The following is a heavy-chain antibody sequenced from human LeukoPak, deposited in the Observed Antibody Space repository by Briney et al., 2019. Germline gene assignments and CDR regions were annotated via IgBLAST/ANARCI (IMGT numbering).Heavy chain of an antibody. CDR3: ARDPPHRFTMIEKDS. J-gene: IGHJ4*02. CDR1: GFTFSSYA. V-gene: IGHV3-7*01. CDR2: INEDGRHK. Sequence: RSLRLSCAASGFTFSSYAMHWVRQAPGKGLEWVANINEDGRHKNYLDSVKGRFTISRDNTKNSVYLQMNSLRAEDTAVYYCARDPPHRFTMIEKDSWGQGILVTVSS. D-gene: IGHD3-22*01.